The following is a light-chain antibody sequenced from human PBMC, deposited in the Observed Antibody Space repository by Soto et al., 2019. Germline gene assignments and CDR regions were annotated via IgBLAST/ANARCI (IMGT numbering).Light chain of an antibody. CDR1: SSDVGGYNY. CDR2: DVT. J-gene: IGLJ1*01. Sequence: QSVLTQPASVSGSPGQSITISCNGTSSDVGGYNYVSWYQQQPGKAPKFMIYDVTNRPSGVSNRFSGSKSGNTASLTISGLQAEDEADYYCCSYTTSNTRQIVFGTGTKVTVL. V-gene: IGLV2-14*01. CDR3: CSYTTSNTRQIV.